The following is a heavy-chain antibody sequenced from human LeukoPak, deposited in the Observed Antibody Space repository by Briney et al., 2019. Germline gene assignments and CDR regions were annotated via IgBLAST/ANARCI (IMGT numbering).Heavy chain of an antibody. CDR3: ARGWGRGYSGYDLTRWFDP. D-gene: IGHD5-12*01. CDR1: GGSFSGYY. CDR2: INHSGST. Sequence: SETLSLTCAVYGGSFSGYYWSWIRQPPGQGLEWIGEINHSGSTNYNPSLKSRVTISVDTSKIQFSLKLSSVTAADTAVYYCARGWGRGYSGYDLTRWFDPWGQGTLVTVSS. J-gene: IGHJ5*02. V-gene: IGHV4-34*01.